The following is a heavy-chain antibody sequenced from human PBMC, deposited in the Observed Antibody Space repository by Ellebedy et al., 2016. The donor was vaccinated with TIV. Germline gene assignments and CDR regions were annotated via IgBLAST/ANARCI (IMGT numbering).Heavy chain of an antibody. CDR2: IKQDGSEK. Sequence: GESLKISCGASGFSFRSYWMTWVRQAPGKGLEWVANIKQDGSEKYYVDSVRGRFTISSDNAKNSLYLHLNSLRAEDTAMYYCATDGSYGDYLSPTHAFVIWGQGTMVTVSS. CDR1: GFSFRSYW. CDR3: ATDGSYGDYLSPTHAFVI. V-gene: IGHV3-7*01. D-gene: IGHD4-17*01. J-gene: IGHJ3*02.